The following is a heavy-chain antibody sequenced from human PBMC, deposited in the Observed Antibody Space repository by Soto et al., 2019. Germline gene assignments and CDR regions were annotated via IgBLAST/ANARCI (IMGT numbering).Heavy chain of an antibody. D-gene: IGHD2-2*01. CDR1: GGTFSSYA. J-gene: IGHJ6*02. CDR2: IIPISETT. CDR3: ARSQGSSTSLEIYYYYYYGMDV. Sequence: SVKVSCKASGGTFSSYAISWVRQAPGQGLEWMGGIIPISETTNYAQKFQGRVTITADESKSTAYMELSSLRSEDTAVYYCARSQGSSTSLEIYYYYYYGMDVWCQGTTVTGSS. V-gene: IGHV1-69*13.